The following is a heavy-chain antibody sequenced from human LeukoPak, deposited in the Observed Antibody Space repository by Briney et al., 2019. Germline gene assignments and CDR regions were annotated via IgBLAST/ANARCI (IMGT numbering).Heavy chain of an antibody. CDR1: GFTFSSYG. Sequence: GRSLRLSCAASGFTFSSYGMHWVRQAPGKGLEWVAVIWYDGSNKYYADSVKGRFTISRDNSKNTLYLQMNSLRAEDTAAYYCARDRATTGPPDYFQHWGQGTLVTVSS. D-gene: IGHD1-26*01. CDR3: ARDRATTGPPDYFQH. V-gene: IGHV3-33*01. J-gene: IGHJ1*01. CDR2: IWYDGSNK.